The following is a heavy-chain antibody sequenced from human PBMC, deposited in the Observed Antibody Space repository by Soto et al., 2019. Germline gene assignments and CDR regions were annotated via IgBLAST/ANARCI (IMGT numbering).Heavy chain of an antibody. CDR2: ISYDGSNK. V-gene: IGHV3-30*03. D-gene: IGHD2-15*01. Sequence: HVQLVESGGAVVQPGRSLRLSCAASGFTFSSYDMHWVRQAPGKGLEWVAVISYDGSNKYYADSAKGRFTISRDNSKNTLYLQMNSLRTEDTAVYYCATKIVAATSDYWGQGTLVTVSS. CDR3: ATKIVAATSDY. J-gene: IGHJ4*02. CDR1: GFTFSSYD.